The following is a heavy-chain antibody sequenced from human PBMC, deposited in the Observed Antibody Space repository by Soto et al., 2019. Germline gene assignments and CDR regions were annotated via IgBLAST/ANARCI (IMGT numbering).Heavy chain of an antibody. CDR1: GYTFTSYA. D-gene: IGHD3-10*01. V-gene: IGHV7-4-1*01. J-gene: IGHJ4*02. Sequence: ASVKVSCKASGYTFTSYAMNWVRQAPGQGLEWMGWINTNTGNPTYAQGFTGRFVFSLDTSVSTAYLQICSLKAEDTAVYYCARDVITMVRGVPRVPHYWGQGTLVTSPQ. CDR3: ARDVITMVRGVPRVPHY. CDR2: INTNTGNP.